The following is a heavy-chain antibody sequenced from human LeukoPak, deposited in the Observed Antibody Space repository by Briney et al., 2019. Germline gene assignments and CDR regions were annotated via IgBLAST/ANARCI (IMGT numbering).Heavy chain of an antibody. CDR1: GFTFSSDW. CDR2: IKQDGSEK. Sequence: GGSLRLSCAASGFTFSSDWMSWVRQAPGKGLEWVANIKQDGSEKYYVDSVKGRFTISRDNAKNSLYLQMNSLRAEDTAVYYCARGTVDDPLDYWGQGTLVTVSS. CDR3: ARGTVDDPLDY. V-gene: IGHV3-7*04. J-gene: IGHJ4*02. D-gene: IGHD1-14*01.